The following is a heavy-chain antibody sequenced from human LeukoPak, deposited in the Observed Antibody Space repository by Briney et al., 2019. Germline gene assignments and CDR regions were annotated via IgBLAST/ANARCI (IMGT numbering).Heavy chain of an antibody. CDR2: IYTSGST. J-gene: IGHJ5*02. CDR1: GGSISSYY. Sequence: SETLSLTCTVSGGSISSYYWSWIRQPAGKGLEWIGRIYTSGSTNYNPSLKSRVTMSVDTSKNQFSLKLSSVTAADTAVYYCARDTSSWRSLNWFDPWGQGTLVTVSS. CDR3: ARDTSSWRSLNWFDP. V-gene: IGHV4-4*07. D-gene: IGHD6-13*01.